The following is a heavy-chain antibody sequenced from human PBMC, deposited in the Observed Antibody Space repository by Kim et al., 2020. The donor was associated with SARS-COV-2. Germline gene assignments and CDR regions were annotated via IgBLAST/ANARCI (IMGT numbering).Heavy chain of an antibody. D-gene: IGHD3-3*01. CDR3: ARGPNPLPAYYVFWCGYSGALGRYFDL. CDR2: INTNTGNP. V-gene: IGHV7-4-1*02. J-gene: IGHJ2*01. CDR1: GYTFTSYA. Sequence: ASVKVSCKASGYTFTSYAMNWVRQAPGQGLEWMGWINTNTGNPTYAQGFTGRFVFSLDTSVSTAYLQISSLKAEDTAVYYCARGPNPLPAYYVFWCGYSGALGRYFDLWGRGPLVTVSS.